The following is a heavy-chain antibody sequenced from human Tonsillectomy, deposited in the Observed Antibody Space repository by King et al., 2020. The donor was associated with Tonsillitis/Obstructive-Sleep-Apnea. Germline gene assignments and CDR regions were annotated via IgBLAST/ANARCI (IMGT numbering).Heavy chain of an antibody. Sequence: QLQESGPGLVKPSETLSLTCTVSGDSISSSNYWGWIRQPPGKGLEWIGGIHHGGGTYYQPSLKSRVTMPLDTSKNQFSLKLRSVTAADTALYFCARATPDFNTGWFNFDYWGQGVLVTVSS. CDR3: ARATPDFNTGWFNFDY. CDR2: IHHGGGT. V-gene: IGHV4-38-2*02. CDR1: GDSISSSNY. J-gene: IGHJ4*02. D-gene: IGHD6-19*01.